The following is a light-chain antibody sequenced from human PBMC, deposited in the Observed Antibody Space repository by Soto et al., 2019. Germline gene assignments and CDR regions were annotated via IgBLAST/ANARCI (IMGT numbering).Light chain of an antibody. CDR1: EDITND. V-gene: IGKV1-33*01. J-gene: IGKJ5*01. CDR3: QQYDHLPIT. Sequence: QMTQSPSSLSASVGDRVTITCQASEDITNDLNWYQQRPGKAPKVLIYDASTLETGVPSRFSGSGYGTHFTLTISSVHPEDFVVYYCQQYDHLPITFGQGPRLE. CDR2: DAS.